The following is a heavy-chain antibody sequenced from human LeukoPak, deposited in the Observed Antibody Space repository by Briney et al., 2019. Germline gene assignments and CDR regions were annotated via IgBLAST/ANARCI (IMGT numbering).Heavy chain of an antibody. Sequence: GGSLRLSCAASGFTFSSYWMSWVRQAQGKGLEWVATIKQDGSEKYYVDSVKGRFTISRDNAKNSLYLQMNSLRAEDTAVYYCATGLRLYYFDYWGQGTLVTVSS. CDR3: ATGLRLYYFDY. V-gene: IGHV3-7*01. CDR2: IKQDGSEK. J-gene: IGHJ4*02. D-gene: IGHD4-17*01. CDR1: GFTFSSYW.